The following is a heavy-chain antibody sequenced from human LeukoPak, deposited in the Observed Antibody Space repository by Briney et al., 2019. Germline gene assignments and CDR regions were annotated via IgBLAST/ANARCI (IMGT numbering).Heavy chain of an antibody. CDR3: ARDYRSPYAYFDY. CDR1: GFTFSSYS. J-gene: IGHJ4*02. Sequence: GGSLRLSCAASGFTFSSYSINWVRQAPGNWLEWVSSITSSSIYIYYTDSVKGRFTISRDNAKNSLYLQMNSLRAEDTAVYYCARDYRSPYAYFDYWGQGTLVTVSS. D-gene: IGHD4-11*01. CDR2: ITSSSIYI. V-gene: IGHV3-21*01.